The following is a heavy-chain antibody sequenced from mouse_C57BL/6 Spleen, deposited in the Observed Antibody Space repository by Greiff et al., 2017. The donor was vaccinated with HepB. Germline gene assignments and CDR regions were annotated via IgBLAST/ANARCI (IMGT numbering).Heavy chain of an antibody. CDR3: ARRDGYYPWYVDV. CDR1: GYTFTDYY. V-gene: IGHV1-19*01. D-gene: IGHD2-3*01. CDR2: INPYNGGT. Sequence: VQLQQSGPVLVKPGASVKMSCKASGYTFTDYYMNWVKQSHGKSLEWIGVINPYNGGTSYNQKFKGKATLTVDKSSSTAYMELNSLTSEESAVYYCARRDGYYPWYVDVWGTGTTVTVSS. J-gene: IGHJ1*03.